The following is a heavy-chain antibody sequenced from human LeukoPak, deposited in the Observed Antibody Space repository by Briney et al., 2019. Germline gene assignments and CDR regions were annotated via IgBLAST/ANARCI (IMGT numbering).Heavy chain of an antibody. CDR1: GFIFNTFE. D-gene: IGHD2/OR15-2a*01. CDR2: ISGSGHTI. V-gene: IGHV3-48*03. J-gene: IGHJ4*02. CDR3: ARDKNRGAFDY. Sequence: GGSLRLSCAASGFIFNTFELNWVRQAPGKGLEWVSKISGSGHTIYHADSVKGRFTISRDNAKNSLYLQMNSLRADDTAVYYCARDKNRGAFDYWGQGTLVTVSS.